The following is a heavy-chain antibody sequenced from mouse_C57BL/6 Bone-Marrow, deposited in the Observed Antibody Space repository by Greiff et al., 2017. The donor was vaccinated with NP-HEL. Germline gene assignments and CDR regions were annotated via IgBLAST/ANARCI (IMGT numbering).Heavy chain of an antibody. J-gene: IGHJ4*01. CDR1: GFNIKDDY. V-gene: IGHV14-4*01. CDR2: IDPENGDT. Sequence: VQLQQSGAELVRPGASVKLSCTASGFNIKDDYMHWVKQRPEQGLEWIGWIDPENGDTEYASKFQGKATITADPSSNTAYLQLSSLTSEDTAVYYCTTEGYYAMDYWGQGTSVTVSS. CDR3: TTEGYYAMDY.